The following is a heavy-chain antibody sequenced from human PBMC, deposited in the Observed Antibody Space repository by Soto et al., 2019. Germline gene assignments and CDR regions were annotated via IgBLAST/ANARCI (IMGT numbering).Heavy chain of an antibody. V-gene: IGHV1-18*01. Sequence: GASVKVSCKASGYTFTSYGISWVRQAPGQGLEWMGWISAYNGNTNYAQKLQGRVTMTTDTSTSTAYMELRSLRSDDTAVYYCARDLSVWWLPRGYYYGMDVWGQGTTVT. CDR2: ISAYNGNT. CDR1: GYTFTSYG. CDR3: ARDLSVWWLPRGYYYGMDV. J-gene: IGHJ6*02. D-gene: IGHD5-12*01.